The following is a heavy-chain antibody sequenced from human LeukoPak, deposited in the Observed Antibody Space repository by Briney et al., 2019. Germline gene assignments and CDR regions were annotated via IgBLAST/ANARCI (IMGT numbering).Heavy chain of an antibody. V-gene: IGHV3-30*02. J-gene: IGHJ4*02. Sequence: GGSLRLSCAASGFTFGSYGMHWVRQAPGKGLEWVTFIRYDGTNKYYADSVKGRFTISRDNSKNTLYLQMNGLRAEDTAVYYCAKDAGAAVRVDYFDYWGQGTLVTVSS. CDR1: GFTFGSYG. D-gene: IGHD6-13*01. CDR3: AKDAGAAVRVDYFDY. CDR2: IRYDGTNK.